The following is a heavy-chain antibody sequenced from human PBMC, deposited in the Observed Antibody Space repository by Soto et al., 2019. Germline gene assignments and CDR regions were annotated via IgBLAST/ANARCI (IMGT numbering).Heavy chain of an antibody. CDR1: GFTFSSYS. CDR2: ISSSSSYI. D-gene: IGHD1-26*01. J-gene: IGHJ3*02. CDR3: ARELVVGATIGGAFDI. Sequence: GGSLRLSCAASGFTFSSYSMNWVRQAPGKGLEWVSSISSSSSYIYYADSVKGRFTISRDNAKNSLYLQMNSLRAEDTAVYYCARELVVGATIGGAFDIWGQGTMVTVSS. V-gene: IGHV3-21*01.